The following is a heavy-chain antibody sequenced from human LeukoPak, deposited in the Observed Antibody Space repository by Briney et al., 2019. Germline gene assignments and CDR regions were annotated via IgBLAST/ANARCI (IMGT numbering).Heavy chain of an antibody. CDR1: GFTFSSYG. J-gene: IGHJ4*02. D-gene: IGHD3-10*01. CDR2: IRYDGSNK. V-gene: IGHV3-30*02. CDR3: AKDAGYYYGSGSYSFDY. Sequence: TGGSLRLPCAASGFTFSSYGMHWVRQAPGKGLEWVAFIRYDGSNKYYADSVKGRFTISRDNSKNTLYLQMNSLRAEDTAVYYCAKDAGYYYGSGSYSFDYWGQGTLVTVSS.